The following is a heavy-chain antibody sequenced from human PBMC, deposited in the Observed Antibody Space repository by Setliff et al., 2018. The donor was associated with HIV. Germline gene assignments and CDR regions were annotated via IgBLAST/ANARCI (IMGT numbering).Heavy chain of an antibody. CDR1: GGSISSSSHY. V-gene: IGHV4-39*07. D-gene: IGHD3-22*01. CDR3: ARAGDYYDSGGYLTRGPAALDL. Sequence: SETLSLTCIVSGGSISSSSHYWGWIRQPPGKGLEWIGTIYYSGSTYYNPSLKSRVTISIDASNHQVSLRLSSVTAADTAVYYCARAGDYYDSGGYLTRGPAALDLWGQGTLVTVSS. CDR2: IYYSGST. J-gene: IGHJ3*01.